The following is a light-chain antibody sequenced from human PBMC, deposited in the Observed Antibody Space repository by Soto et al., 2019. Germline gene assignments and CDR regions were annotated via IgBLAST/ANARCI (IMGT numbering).Light chain of an antibody. CDR2: GAS. Sequence: EVVMTQSPATLSVSVGDGATLSFRASQSVSSNLAWYQQKPGQGPRLLIYGASTRATGIPARFSGSGSGTEFTLTISSLQSEDFAVYSCQQYNNWPLTFGGGTKVDIK. V-gene: IGKV3-15*01. CDR1: QSVSSN. J-gene: IGKJ4*01. CDR3: QQYNNWPLT.